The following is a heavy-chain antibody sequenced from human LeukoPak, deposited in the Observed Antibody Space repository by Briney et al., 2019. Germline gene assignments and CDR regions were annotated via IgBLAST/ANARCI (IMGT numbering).Heavy chain of an antibody. CDR1: GFTFSSYE. CDR3: ARGASRYYYYYMDV. V-gene: IGHV3-48*03. Sequence: GGSLRLSCAASGFTFSSYEMNWVRQAPGKGLEWVSYISSSGSTIYYADSVEGRFTISRDNAKNSLYLQMNSLRAEDTAVYYCARGASRYYYYYMDVWGKGTTVTVSS. D-gene: IGHD1-26*01. CDR2: ISSSGSTI. J-gene: IGHJ6*03.